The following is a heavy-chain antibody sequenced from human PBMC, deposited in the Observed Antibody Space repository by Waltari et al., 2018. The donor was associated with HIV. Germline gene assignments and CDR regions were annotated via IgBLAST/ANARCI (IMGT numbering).Heavy chain of an antibody. V-gene: IGHV3-23*01. Sequence: EEQLLESGGGLARPGGYLRLSCADSGFIFSSSAMTWVRQAPVKGLELVSGISDSAFSTNYADSVKGRFTISRDNSKNTLYLQMNSLRVEDTAVYYCARNHTGNNWATYDIWGQGTMVTVSS. CDR1: GFIFSSSA. CDR3: ARNHTGNNWATYDI. J-gene: IGHJ3*02. D-gene: IGHD1-1*01. CDR2: ISDSAFST.